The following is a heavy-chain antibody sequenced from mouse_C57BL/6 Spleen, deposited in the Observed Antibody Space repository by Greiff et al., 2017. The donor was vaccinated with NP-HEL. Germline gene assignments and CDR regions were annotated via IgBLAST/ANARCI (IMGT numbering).Heavy chain of an antibody. V-gene: IGHV1-18*01. Sequence: EVQLQESGPELVKPGASVKIPCKASGYTFTDYNMDWVKQSHGKSLEWIGDINPNNGGTIYNQKFKGKATLTVDKSSSTAYMELRSLTSEDTAVYYCARSGYLLLAMDYWGQGTSVTVSS. CDR3: ARSGYLLLAMDY. CDR1: GYTFTDYN. J-gene: IGHJ4*01. CDR2: INPNNGGT. D-gene: IGHD2-3*01.